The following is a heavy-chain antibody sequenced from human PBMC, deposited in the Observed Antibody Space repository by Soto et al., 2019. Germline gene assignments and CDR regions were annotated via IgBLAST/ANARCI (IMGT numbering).Heavy chain of an antibody. D-gene: IGHD5-12*01. CDR2: IYYSGST. J-gene: IGHJ4*02. CDR3: VKDVRPDGYWDFDY. Sequence: PSETLSLTCTVSGGSISSYYWSWIRQPPGKGLEWIGYIYYSGSTNYNPSLKSRVTISVDTSKNQFSLKLSSVTVEDTAIYYCVKDVRPDGYWDFDYWGQGTLVTVSS. V-gene: IGHV4-59*12. CDR1: GGSISSYY.